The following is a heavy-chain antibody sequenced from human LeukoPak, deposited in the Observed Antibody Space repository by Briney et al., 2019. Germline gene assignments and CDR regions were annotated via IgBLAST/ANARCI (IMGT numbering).Heavy chain of an antibody. V-gene: IGHV4-59*08. CDR3: ARLGPRYSYGQNAFDI. Sequence: SETLSLTCTVSGGSISSYYGSWIRQPPGKGLEWIGYIYYSGSTNYNPSLKSRVTISVDTSKNQFSLKLSSVTAADTAVYYCARLGPRYSYGQNAFDIWGQGTMVTVSS. CDR1: GGSISSYY. D-gene: IGHD5-18*01. CDR2: IYYSGST. J-gene: IGHJ3*02.